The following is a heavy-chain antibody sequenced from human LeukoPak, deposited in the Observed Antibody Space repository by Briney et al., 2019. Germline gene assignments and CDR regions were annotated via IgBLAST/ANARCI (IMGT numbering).Heavy chain of an antibody. J-gene: IGHJ6*02. CDR2: INGDGSST. V-gene: IGHV3-74*01. CDR1: GFTFSSYG. CDR3: ARDRGYVMDV. Sequence: GGSLRLSCAASGFTFSSYGMHWVRQAPGKGLVWVSRINGDGSSTSYADSVKGRFTISRDNAKNTLYLQMNSLRAEDTAVYYCARDRGYVMDVWGQGTTVTVSS. D-gene: IGHD5-24*01.